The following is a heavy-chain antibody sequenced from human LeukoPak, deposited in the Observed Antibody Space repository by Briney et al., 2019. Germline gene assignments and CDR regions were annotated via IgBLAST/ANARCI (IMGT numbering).Heavy chain of an antibody. Sequence: ASVKASCKASGYTFTSYGISWVRQAPGQGLEWMGWISAYNGNTNYAQKLQGRVTMTTDTSTSTAYMELRSLRSDDTAVYYCARDLPERIAPDYWGQGTLVTVSS. CDR2: ISAYNGNT. J-gene: IGHJ4*02. CDR1: GYTFTSYG. V-gene: IGHV1-18*01. D-gene: IGHD6-13*01. CDR3: ARDLPERIAPDY.